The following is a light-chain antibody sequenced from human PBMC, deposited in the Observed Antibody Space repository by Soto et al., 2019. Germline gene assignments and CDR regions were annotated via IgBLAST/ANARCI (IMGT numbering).Light chain of an antibody. CDR1: QDINNW. V-gene: IGKV1D-12*01. Sequence: DIQMTQSPSSVSASVGDRVTITCRASQDINNWLAWYQQKPGRAPKLLIYTTSSLQSGVPSRSSGSGSGSDFTLTISSLQPEDFATYYCQQANSFPLTFGGGTKVEIK. J-gene: IGKJ4*01. CDR3: QQANSFPLT. CDR2: TTS.